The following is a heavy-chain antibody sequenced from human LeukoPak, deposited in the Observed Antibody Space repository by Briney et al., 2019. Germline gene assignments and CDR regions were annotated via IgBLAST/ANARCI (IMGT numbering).Heavy chain of an antibody. Sequence: GGSLRLSCAASGFTFSSYDMHWVRQATGEGLEWVSAIGTAGDTYYPGSVKGRFTISRENAKNSLYLQMNSLRAGDTAVYYCARVGGGNSDEDAFDIWGQGTMVTVSS. V-gene: IGHV3-13*01. J-gene: IGHJ3*02. D-gene: IGHD4-23*01. CDR1: GFTFSSYD. CDR2: IGTAGDT. CDR3: ARVGGGNSDEDAFDI.